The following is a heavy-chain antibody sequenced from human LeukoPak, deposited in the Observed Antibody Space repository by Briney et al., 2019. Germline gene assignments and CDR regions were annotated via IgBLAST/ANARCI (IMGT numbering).Heavy chain of an antibody. V-gene: IGHV4-59*08. CDR1: GGSVTSHY. CDR3: ARHTRLRIPVSDVEYFQH. J-gene: IGHJ1*01. D-gene: IGHD6-19*01. Sequence: SETLSLTCTVSGGSVTSHYWSWIRQPPGEGLEWIGFVYYSGNSNYNPSLKSRVTISVDTSKNQFSLKLSSVTAADTAVYYCARHTRLRIPVSDVEYFQHWGQGTLVTVSS. CDR2: VYYSGNS.